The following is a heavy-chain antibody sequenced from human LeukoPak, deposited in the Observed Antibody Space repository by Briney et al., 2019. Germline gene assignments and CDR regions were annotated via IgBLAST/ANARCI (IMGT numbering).Heavy chain of an antibody. V-gene: IGHV3-23*01. CDR1: GFTFSSYA. CDR2: TSGSGGST. CDR3: AKGGGATDY. D-gene: IGHD1-26*01. Sequence: PGGSLRLSCAASGFTFSSYAMSWVRQAPEKGLEWVSATSGSGGSTYYADSVKGRFTISRANSKNTLYLQMNSLRAEDTAVYYCAKGGGATDYWGQGTLVTVSS. J-gene: IGHJ4*02.